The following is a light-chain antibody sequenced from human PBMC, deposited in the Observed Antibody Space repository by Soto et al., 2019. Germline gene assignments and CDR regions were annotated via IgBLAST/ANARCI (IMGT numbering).Light chain of an antibody. J-gene: IGLJ2*01. CDR2: EVS. V-gene: IGLV2-14*01. Sequence: QSVLTQPASVSGSPGQSITISCTGTRSDVGGYAYVSWYQQHPGKAPKLIISEVSHRPSGVSDRFSGSKSDNTASLTISGLQAEDEADYYCSSYTISSTLLFGGGTKLTVL. CDR3: SSYTISSTLL. CDR1: RSDVGGYAY.